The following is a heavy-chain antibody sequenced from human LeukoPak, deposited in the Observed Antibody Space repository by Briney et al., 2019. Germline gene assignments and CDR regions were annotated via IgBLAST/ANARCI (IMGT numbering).Heavy chain of an antibody. V-gene: IGHV4-59*01. J-gene: IGHJ3*02. CDR2: IYYSGST. D-gene: IGHD3-10*01. CDR3: AGSHDAFDI. CDR1: GGSISRYY. Sequence: SETLSLTCTVSGGSISRYYWRWIRQPPGKGLEWIGYIYYSGSTNYNPSLKSRVTISVDTSKNQFSLKLSSVTAADTAVYYCAGSHDAFDIWGQGTMVTVSS.